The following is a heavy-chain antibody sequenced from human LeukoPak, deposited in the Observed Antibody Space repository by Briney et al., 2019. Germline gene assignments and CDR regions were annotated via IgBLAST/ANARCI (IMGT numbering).Heavy chain of an antibody. V-gene: IGHV4-4*07. CDR2: VYTSGST. J-gene: IGHJ5*02. CDR3: ARLYDSSGYTNWLDP. Sequence: SETLSLTCTVSGGSISSYFWSWIRQPAGKGLQWIGRVYTSGSTNYNPSLKSRVTMSADTSKNQLSLKLNSVTAADTAVYYCARLYDSSGYTNWLDPWGQGTLVTVSS. D-gene: IGHD3-22*01. CDR1: GGSISSYF.